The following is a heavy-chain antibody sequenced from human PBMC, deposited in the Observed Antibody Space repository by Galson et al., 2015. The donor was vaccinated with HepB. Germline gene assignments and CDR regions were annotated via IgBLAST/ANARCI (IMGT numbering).Heavy chain of an antibody. J-gene: IGHJ4*02. V-gene: IGHV1-18*01. CDR3: ARGGGSSHGYDY. D-gene: IGHD5-18*01. Sequence: SVKVSCKASGYTFTSYGISWVRQAPGQGLEWMGWISPYNGNTKYAQNFQGRVTMTTDTSTSTAYMELRSLRSEDSAVYYCARGGGSSHGYDYWGQGTLVTVSS. CDR2: ISPYNGNT. CDR1: GYTFTSYG.